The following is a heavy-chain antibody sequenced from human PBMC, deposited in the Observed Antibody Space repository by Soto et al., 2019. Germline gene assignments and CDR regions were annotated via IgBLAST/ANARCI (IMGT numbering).Heavy chain of an antibody. Sequence: PSETLSLTCSVSGGSISSGGYYWSWIRQHPGRGLEWIGYIFYSGSTNINPSLKSRVSISVDTSKNQFSLKLGSVTAADTAIYYCARDGSSGYYGLDPWGLGTLVTVS. J-gene: IGHJ5*02. CDR1: GGSISSGGYY. D-gene: IGHD5-12*01. CDR2: IFYSGST. CDR3: ARDGSSGYYGLDP. V-gene: IGHV4-31*03.